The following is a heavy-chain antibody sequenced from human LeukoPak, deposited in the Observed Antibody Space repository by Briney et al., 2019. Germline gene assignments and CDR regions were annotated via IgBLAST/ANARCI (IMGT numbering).Heavy chain of an antibody. Sequence: PSETLSLTCTVSGYSISSGYYWGWIRQPPGKGLEWIGSIYHSGSTYYNPSLKSRVTISVDTSKNQFSLKLSSVTAADTAVYYCARGRAFFDWGRGTLVTVSS. J-gene: IGHJ4*02. D-gene: IGHD3-3*02. CDR1: GYSISSGYY. V-gene: IGHV4-38-2*02. CDR3: ARGRAFFD. CDR2: IYHSGST.